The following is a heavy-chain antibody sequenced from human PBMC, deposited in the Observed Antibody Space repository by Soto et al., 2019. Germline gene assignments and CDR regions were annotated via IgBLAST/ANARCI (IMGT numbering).Heavy chain of an antibody. CDR2: ISAYNGNT. V-gene: IGHV1-18*01. D-gene: IGHD6-19*01. J-gene: IGHJ6*02. Sequence: GASVKVSCKASGYTFTSYGITWVRQAPGQGLEWMGWISAYNGNTNYAQKFHARVIMNTDTSTTTAFMELRSLTSDDTAVYYCARGAPGYSSGDFYYYGMDVWGQGTTVTVSS. CDR1: GYTFTSYG. CDR3: ARGAPGYSSGDFYYYGMDV.